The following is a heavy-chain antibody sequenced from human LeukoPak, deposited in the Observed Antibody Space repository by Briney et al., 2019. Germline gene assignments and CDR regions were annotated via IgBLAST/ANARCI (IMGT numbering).Heavy chain of an antibody. J-gene: IGHJ5*02. V-gene: IGHV4-59*08. CDR2: VFYSENT. CDR1: GGSITSYY. D-gene: IGHD6-13*01. CDR3: ARGGSWYSGGSS. Sequence: PSETLSLTCTVSGGSITSYYWSWIRQPPGKGLEWVGYVFYSENTRYNPSLGSRVTISMDTSKNQFSLKLNSVTAADTAVYYCARGGSWYSGGSSWGQGTLVTVSS.